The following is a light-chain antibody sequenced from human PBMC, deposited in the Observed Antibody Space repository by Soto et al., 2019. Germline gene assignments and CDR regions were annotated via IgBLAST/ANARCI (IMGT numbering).Light chain of an antibody. CDR2: AAS. CDR3: QQYHTYST. CDR1: QSVSSW. V-gene: IGKV1-5*03. Sequence: DIQMTQTPSTLSASVGDRVTITCRASQSVSSWLAWFQQKPGKAPKLLIYAASTLESGVPSRFSGSGSGTEFTLSISSLQPEDVATYYCQQYHTYSTFGQGTKVDI. J-gene: IGKJ1*01.